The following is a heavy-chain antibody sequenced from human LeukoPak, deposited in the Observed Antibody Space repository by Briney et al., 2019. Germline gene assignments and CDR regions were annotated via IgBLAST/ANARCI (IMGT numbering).Heavy chain of an antibody. J-gene: IGHJ6*02. CDR1: GYTFTSHD. CDR2: MNPNSGNT. D-gene: IGHD5-24*01. V-gene: IGHV1-8*01. CDR3: ARAMADYYYYGMDV. Sequence: ASVKVSCKASGYTFTSHDIYWVRQATGQGLEWMGWMNPNSGNTGYAQKFQGRVTMTRNTSISTAYMELSSLRSEDTAVYYCARAMADYYYYGMDVWGQGTTVTVSS.